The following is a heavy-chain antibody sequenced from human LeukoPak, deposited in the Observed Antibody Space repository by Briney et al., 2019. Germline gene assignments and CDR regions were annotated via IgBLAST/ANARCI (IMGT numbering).Heavy chain of an antibody. CDR2: IYYTGST. CDR3: ARDYYYDSSGLNWFDP. J-gene: IGHJ5*02. CDR1: GGSISSYY. D-gene: IGHD3-22*01. Sequence: SETLSLTCTVSGGSISSYYWSWIRQPPGKGLEWIGYIYYTGSTNYNPSLTSRVTISVDTSKNQFSLKLSSVTAADTAVYYCARDYYYDSSGLNWFDPWGQGTLVTVSS. V-gene: IGHV4-59*12.